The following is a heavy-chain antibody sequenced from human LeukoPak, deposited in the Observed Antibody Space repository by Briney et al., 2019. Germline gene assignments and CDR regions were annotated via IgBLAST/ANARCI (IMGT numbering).Heavy chain of an antibody. CDR1: GGSISSSSYY. Sequence: SETLSLTCTVSGGSISSSSYYWGWIRQPPGKGLEWIGSIYYSGSTYYNPSLKSRVTISVDTSKNQFSLKLSSVIAADTAVYYCARRTTYYYDSSGYYGDYWGQGTLVTVSS. J-gene: IGHJ4*02. D-gene: IGHD3-22*01. CDR3: ARRTTYYYDSSGYYGDY. CDR2: IYYSGST. V-gene: IGHV4-39*01.